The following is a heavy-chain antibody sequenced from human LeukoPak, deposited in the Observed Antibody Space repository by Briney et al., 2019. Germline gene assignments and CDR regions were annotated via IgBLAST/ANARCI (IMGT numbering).Heavy chain of an antibody. Sequence: ASVKVSCKASGYTFTNYGITWVRQAPGQGLEWMGWISAYNGNTKYAQKLQGRVTMTTDTSTSTAYMELKSLKSDDTAVYYCARALRLEEEYYFDNWGQGTLVTVSS. CDR2: ISAYNGNT. CDR1: GYTFTNYG. J-gene: IGHJ4*02. D-gene: IGHD4-17*01. V-gene: IGHV1-18*01. CDR3: ARALRLEEEYYFDN.